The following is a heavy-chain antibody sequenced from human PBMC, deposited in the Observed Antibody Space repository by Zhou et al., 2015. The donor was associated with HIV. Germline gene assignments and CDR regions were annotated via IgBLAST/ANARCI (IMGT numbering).Heavy chain of an antibody. CDR1: GFTVSYNY. V-gene: IGHV3-53*01. CDR3: ARARSGHYRYALDI. D-gene: IGHD1-26*01. CDR2: LGGSGTST. J-gene: IGHJ3*02. Sequence: EVQLVESGGGLIHPGGSLRLSCAASGFTVSYNYMSWVRQAPGKGLEWVSSVLGGSGTSTRYADSVKGRFTISRDKSKNTVYLQMNSLRAEDTATYYCARARSGHYRYALDIWGQGTVVTVSS.